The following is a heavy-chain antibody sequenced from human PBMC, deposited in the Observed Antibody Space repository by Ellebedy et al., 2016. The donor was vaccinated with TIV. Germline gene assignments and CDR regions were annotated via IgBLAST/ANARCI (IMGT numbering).Heavy chain of an antibody. Sequence: GGSLRLXCAASGFTVSNNYMNWVRQAPGKGLEWVSVIYSGGSTYYADSVKGRFTISTDNAKSPLYLQMNSLRVEDTAIYYCATYGSGWSFDYWGQGTLATVSS. D-gene: IGHD6-19*01. CDR1: GFTVSNNY. CDR3: ATYGSGWSFDY. CDR2: IYSGGST. V-gene: IGHV3-53*01. J-gene: IGHJ4*02.